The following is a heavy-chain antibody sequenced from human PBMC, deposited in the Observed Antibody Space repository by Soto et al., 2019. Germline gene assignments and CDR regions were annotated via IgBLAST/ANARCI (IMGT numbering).Heavy chain of an antibody. V-gene: IGHV3-23*01. CDR2: ISGGGGST. CDR3: ATTEEGSGPILWFDY. Sequence: GGSLRLSCAASGFTFDSYAISWVRQTPGKGLQRVSTISGGGGSTYYADSVKGRFTVSRDNSKNTLYLQMNSLRAEDTAVYYCATTEEGSGPILWFDYWGQGTLVTVSS. D-gene: IGHD6-19*01. J-gene: IGHJ4*02. CDR1: GFTFDSYA.